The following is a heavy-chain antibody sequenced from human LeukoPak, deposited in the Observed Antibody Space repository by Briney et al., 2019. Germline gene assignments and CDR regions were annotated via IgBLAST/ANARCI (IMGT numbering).Heavy chain of an antibody. J-gene: IGHJ4*02. CDR3: ARASCSGGSCYSSPFDY. V-gene: IGHV4-34*01. CDR1: GGSFSGYY. CDR2: INHSGST. D-gene: IGHD2-15*01. Sequence: SETLSLTCAVYGGSFSGYYWSWIRQPPGKGLEWIGEINHSGSTNYNPSLKSRVTISVDTSKNQFSLKLSSVTAADTAVYYCARASCSGGSCYSSPFDYWGQGSLVTVSS.